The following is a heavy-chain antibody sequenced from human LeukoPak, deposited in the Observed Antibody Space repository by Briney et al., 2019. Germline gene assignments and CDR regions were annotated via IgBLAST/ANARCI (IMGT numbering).Heavy chain of an antibody. J-gene: IGHJ4*02. CDR2: VSDSGVNT. V-gene: IGHV3-23*01. D-gene: IGHD4-11*01. Sequence: GGSLRLSCAASGLIFSSYAMTWVRQSPGKGLEWVSSVSDSGVNTYYAGSVRGRFTVSRDNFKNILYLQMNSLTVEDTAFYYCSKGRGSTLTNIDFWGQGALVTVSS. CDR1: GLIFSSYA. CDR3: SKGRGSTLTNIDF.